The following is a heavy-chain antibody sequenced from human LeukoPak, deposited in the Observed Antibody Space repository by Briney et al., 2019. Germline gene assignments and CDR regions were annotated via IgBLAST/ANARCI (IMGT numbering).Heavy chain of an antibody. D-gene: IGHD2-2*01. CDR1: GFTFSSYA. CDR2: ISYDGSNK. V-gene: IGHV3-30-3*01. CDR3: ARTRLSDY. Sequence: PGGSLRLCCAASGFTFSSYAMHWVRQAPGKGLEWVAVISYDGSNKYYADSVKGRFTISRDNSKNTLYLQMNSLRAEDTAVYYCARTRLSDYWGQGTLVTVSS. J-gene: IGHJ4*02.